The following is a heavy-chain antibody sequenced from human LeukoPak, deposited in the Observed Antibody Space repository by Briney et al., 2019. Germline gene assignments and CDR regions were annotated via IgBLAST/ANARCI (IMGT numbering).Heavy chain of an antibody. D-gene: IGHD6-19*01. Sequence: SETLSLTCIVSGGSINNYYWSWIRRAPGKGLEWIGFIDYSGSTDYNPSLKSRITISVDTSKNQFSLRLTSVTATDTAVYYCARGTLAVAGIFDYWGQGILVTVSS. CDR3: ARGTLAVAGIFDY. J-gene: IGHJ4*02. CDR2: IDYSGST. CDR1: GGSINNYY. V-gene: IGHV4-59*08.